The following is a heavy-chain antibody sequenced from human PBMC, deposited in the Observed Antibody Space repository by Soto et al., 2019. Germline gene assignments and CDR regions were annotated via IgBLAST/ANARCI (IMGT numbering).Heavy chain of an antibody. J-gene: IGHJ6*02. CDR1: GGTFSSYT. CDR2: IIPILGIA. V-gene: IGHV1-69*02. Sequence: SVKVSCKASGGTFSSYTISWVRQAPGQGLEWMGRIIPILGIANYARKFQGRVTMTADTSTSTAYMELGSLTSGDTAVYYCAMVDNYVTPTPQDVWGQGTTVTVSS. CDR3: AMVDNYVTPTPQDV. D-gene: IGHD3-16*01.